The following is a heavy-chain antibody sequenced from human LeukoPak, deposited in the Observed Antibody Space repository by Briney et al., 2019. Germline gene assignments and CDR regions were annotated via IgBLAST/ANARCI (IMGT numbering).Heavy chain of an antibody. D-gene: IGHD4-17*01. CDR2: ISYDGSNK. CDR3: ARDYGDFHYYYYGMDV. CDR1: GFTFSSYA. V-gene: IGHV3-30-3*01. Sequence: GGSLRLSCAASGFTFSSYAMDWVRQAPGKGLEWVAVISYDGSNKYYADSVKGRFTISRDNSKNTLYLQMNSLRAEDTAVYYCARDYGDFHYYYYGMDVWGQGTTVTVSS. J-gene: IGHJ6*02.